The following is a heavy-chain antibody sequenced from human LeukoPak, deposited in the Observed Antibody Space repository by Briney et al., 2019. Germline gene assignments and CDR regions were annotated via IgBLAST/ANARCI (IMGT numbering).Heavy chain of an antibody. D-gene: IGHD6-13*01. V-gene: IGHV4-34*01. Sequence: PSQTLSLACAVYGRSFSVYYCSWIRQLPGKGLEWIGEFNHSGITNYNPSLKSRFSISVDTSKNQFSLKLSSVTAADTAVYYCASGSEIAAAGSGYYFDYWGQGTLVTVSS. CDR2: FNHSGIT. J-gene: IGHJ4*02. CDR3: ASGSEIAAAGSGYYFDY. CDR1: GRSFSVYY.